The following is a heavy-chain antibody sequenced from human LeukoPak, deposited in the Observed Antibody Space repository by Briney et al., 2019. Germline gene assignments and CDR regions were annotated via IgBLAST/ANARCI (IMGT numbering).Heavy chain of an antibody. CDR2: IKQDGSEK. CDR1: GFTFSSYW. Sequence: GGSLRLSCAASGFTFSSYWMSWVRQAPGKGLEWVANIKQDGSEKYYVDSVKGRFTISRDNAKNSLYLRMNSLRAEDTAVYYCARDYYDSSGPDAFDIWGQGTMVTVSS. D-gene: IGHD3-22*01. V-gene: IGHV3-7*01. CDR3: ARDYYDSSGPDAFDI. J-gene: IGHJ3*02.